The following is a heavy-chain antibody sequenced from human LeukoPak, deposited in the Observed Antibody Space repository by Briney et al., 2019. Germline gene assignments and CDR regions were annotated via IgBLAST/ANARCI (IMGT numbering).Heavy chain of an antibody. CDR2: IYPGDSDT. Sequence: GESLKISCKGSGYSFTSYWIGWVRQMPGKGLEWMGIIYPGDSDTRYSPSFQGQVTISADKSISTAYLQWSSLKASDTAMYYCARDIVVVPAAINYFDYWDQGTLVTVSS. D-gene: IGHD2-2*02. J-gene: IGHJ4*02. CDR3: ARDIVVVPAAINYFDY. V-gene: IGHV5-51*01. CDR1: GYSFTSYW.